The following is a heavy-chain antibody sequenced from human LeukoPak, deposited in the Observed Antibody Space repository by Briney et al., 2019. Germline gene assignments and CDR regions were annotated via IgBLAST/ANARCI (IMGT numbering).Heavy chain of an antibody. J-gene: IGHJ4*02. D-gene: IGHD3-10*01. CDR1: GFTFSSYG. V-gene: IGHV3-33*01. Sequence: PGRSLRLSCAASGFTFSSYGMHWVRQAPGKGLEWVAVIWYDGSNSFYADSVKGRFTISRDNSKNTLYLQMNSLRAEDTAVYYCARGSSGNFCGSGGLTYNFDYWGQGTLVTVSS. CDR3: ARGSSGNFCGSGGLTYNFDY. CDR2: IWYDGSNS.